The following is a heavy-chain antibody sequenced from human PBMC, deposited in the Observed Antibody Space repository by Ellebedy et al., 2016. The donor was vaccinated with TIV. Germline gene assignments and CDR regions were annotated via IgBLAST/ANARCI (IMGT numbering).Heavy chain of an antibody. D-gene: IGHD4-17*01. CDR2: MNPNSGNT. CDR3: ARSMTTVNPFDY. CDR1: GYTFTSYD. V-gene: IGHV1-8*01. J-gene: IGHJ4*02. Sequence: ASVKVSCXASGYTFTSYDINWVRQATGQGLEWMGWMNPNSGNTGYAQNLQGRVTMTRNTSITTAYMELSSLRSEDTAVYYCARSMTTVNPFDYWGQGTLVTVSS.